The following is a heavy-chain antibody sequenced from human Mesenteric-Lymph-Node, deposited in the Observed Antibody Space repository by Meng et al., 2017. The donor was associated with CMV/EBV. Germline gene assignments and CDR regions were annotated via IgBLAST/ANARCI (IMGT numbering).Heavy chain of an antibody. CDR1: GFAISSGYY. CDR2: IYPSGVT. V-gene: IGHV4-38-2*02. D-gene: IGHD6-13*01. CDR3: VRDWPIAAENTYYFDY. Sequence: GSLRLSCTVSGFAISSGYYWGWIRQSPGKGLEWIASIYPSGVTHYNPSLQSRVTISMDTSQNQFSLRLTSVTAADTAVYFCVRDWPIAAENTYYFDYWGQGALVTVSS. J-gene: IGHJ4*02.